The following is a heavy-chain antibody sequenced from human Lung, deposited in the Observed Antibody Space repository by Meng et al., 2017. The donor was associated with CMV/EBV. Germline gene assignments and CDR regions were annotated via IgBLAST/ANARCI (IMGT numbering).Heavy chain of an antibody. V-gene: IGHV3-7*01. CDR2: IKEDGSDK. CDR1: GFTFNTYW. D-gene: IGHD3-16*01. Sequence: ETLSLXCAASGFTFNTYWMSWVRQAPGKGLEWVANIKEDGSDKYYLDSVKGRFTISKDNAKNSLYLQTNSLRAEDTAVYYCERDLGGSKATFDYWGRGTLVTVSS. J-gene: IGHJ4*02. CDR3: ERDLGGSKATFDY.